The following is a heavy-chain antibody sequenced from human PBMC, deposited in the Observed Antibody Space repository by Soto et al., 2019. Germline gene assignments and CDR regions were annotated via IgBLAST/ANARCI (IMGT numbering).Heavy chain of an antibody. CDR3: ASPGGTIFGVGFDP. CDR1: GGSISSSSYY. D-gene: IGHD3-3*01. Sequence: SETLSLTCTVSGGSISSSSYYWGWIRQPPGKGLEWIGSIYYSGSTYYNPSLKSRVTISVDTSKNQFSLKLSSVTAADTAVYYCASPGGTIFGVGFDPWGQGTLVTVSS. CDR2: IYYSGST. J-gene: IGHJ5*02. V-gene: IGHV4-39*01.